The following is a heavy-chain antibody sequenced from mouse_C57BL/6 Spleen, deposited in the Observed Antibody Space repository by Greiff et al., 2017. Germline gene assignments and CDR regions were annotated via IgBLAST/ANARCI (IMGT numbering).Heavy chain of an antibody. Sequence: DVMLVESGGGLVKPGGSLKLSCAASGFTFSSYALSWVRQTPDKRLEWVATISDGGSYTYYPDNVKGRFTISRDNAKNNLYLQMSHLKSEDTAMYYCARVYYYGSSYAMDYWGQGPSVTVSS. CDR3: ARVYYYGSSYAMDY. V-gene: IGHV5-4*03. D-gene: IGHD1-1*01. CDR2: ISDGGSYT. J-gene: IGHJ4*01. CDR1: GFTFSSYA.